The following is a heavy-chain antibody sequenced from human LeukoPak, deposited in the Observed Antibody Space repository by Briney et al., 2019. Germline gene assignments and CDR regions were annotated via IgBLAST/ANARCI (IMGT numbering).Heavy chain of an antibody. Sequence: GSLRLSCAASGFTFNNYAMTWVRQAPGKGLEWIGEMYLSGTTHSNPSVKSRVTISIDKSKNQFFLNLSSVTAADTAVYYCAGLVGRYSSGLYYYYFDYWGQGTLVTVSS. J-gene: IGHJ4*02. V-gene: IGHV4-4*02. D-gene: IGHD3-22*01. CDR3: AGLVGRYSSGLYYYYFDY. CDR2: MYLSGTT. CDR1: GFTFNNYAM.